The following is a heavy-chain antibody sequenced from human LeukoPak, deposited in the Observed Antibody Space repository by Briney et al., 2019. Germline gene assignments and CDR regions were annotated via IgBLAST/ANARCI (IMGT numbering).Heavy chain of an antibody. D-gene: IGHD3-3*01. J-gene: IGHJ6*03. V-gene: IGHV3-23*01. CDR1: GFTFSSYA. CDR3: AVANDFWSGYRSYYNYMDV. CDR2: ISGSGGST. Sequence: PGGSLRLSCAASGFTFSSYAMSWVRQAPGKGLEWVSAISGSGGSTYYADSVKGRFTISRDNSKNTLYLQMNSLRAEDTAVYYCAVANDFWSGYRSYYNYMDVWGKGTTVTVSS.